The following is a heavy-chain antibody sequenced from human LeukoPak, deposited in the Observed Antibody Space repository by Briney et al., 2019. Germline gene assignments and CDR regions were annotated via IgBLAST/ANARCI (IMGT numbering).Heavy chain of an antibody. Sequence: GGSLRLSCAASGFTFTMFGMNWVRQAPGKGLEWVSYSSSILPTTFYAESVEGRFTISRDNAKNSLYLQMNSLRAEDTAVYYCARIEAFCGSGGCYEGFDSWGQGTLVTVSS. CDR2: SSSILPTT. J-gene: IGHJ5*01. CDR3: ARIEAFCGSGGCYEGFDS. CDR1: GFTFTMFG. V-gene: IGHV3-48*04. D-gene: IGHD2-21*01.